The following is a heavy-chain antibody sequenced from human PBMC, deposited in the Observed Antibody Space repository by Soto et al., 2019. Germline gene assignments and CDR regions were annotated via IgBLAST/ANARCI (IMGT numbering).Heavy chain of an antibody. CDR3: ANLVIGYCSGNTCYDY. CDR2: ISYDSSNK. CDR1: GFTFSYG. J-gene: IGHJ4*02. V-gene: IGHV3-30*18. D-gene: IGHD2-15*01. Sequence: VQLLESGGGLIQPGGSLRLSCAASGFTFSYGIHWLRQAPGKGLEWVAYISYDSSNKFYGDSVKGRFTISRDNSKNTQFLQMNSLRAEDTAVYYCANLVIGYCSGNTCYDYWGQGTLVAVSS.